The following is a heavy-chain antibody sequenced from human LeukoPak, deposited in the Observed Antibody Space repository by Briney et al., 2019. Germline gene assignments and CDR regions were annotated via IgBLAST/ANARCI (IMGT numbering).Heavy chain of an antibody. V-gene: IGHV3-23*01. Sequence: GGSLRLSCAASGFTFSSYAMSWVRQAPGKGLEWVSAISGSGGSTYYADSVKGRFTISRDNAKNSLYLQMNSLRAEDTAVCYCSGAEDIVVVPAGSDYWGQGTLVTVSS. CDR3: SGAEDIVVVPAGSDY. CDR2: ISGSGGST. CDR1: GFTFSSYA. D-gene: IGHD2-2*01. J-gene: IGHJ4*02.